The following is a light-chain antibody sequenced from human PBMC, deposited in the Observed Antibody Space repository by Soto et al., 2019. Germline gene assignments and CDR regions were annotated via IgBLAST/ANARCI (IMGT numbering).Light chain of an antibody. V-gene: IGLV1-47*01. Sequence: QSVLTQPPSASGTPGQRVTISCSGSSSNIGSNYVYWYQQLPGTAPKLLIYRNNQRPSGVPDRFSGPKSGTSASLAISGLRSEVEADYYCAACDDSLSGPVFGGGTKLTVL. CDR2: RNN. CDR1: SSNIGSNY. CDR3: AACDDSLSGPV. J-gene: IGLJ2*01.